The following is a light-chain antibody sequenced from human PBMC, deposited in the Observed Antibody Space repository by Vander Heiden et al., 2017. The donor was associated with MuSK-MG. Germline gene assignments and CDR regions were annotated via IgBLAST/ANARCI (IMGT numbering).Light chain of an antibody. CDR1: QRVLYSSNNKNY. CDR3: QQEDSTPYT. Sequence: DIVMSQSPDSLAVSLGERATINCKSSQRVLYSSNNKNYSAWYQQKPGQPPKLLIYWASTRESGVPDRFSGSGSGTDFTLTISSLQAEDVAVYYCQQEDSTPYTFGQGTKLXIK. V-gene: IGKV4-1*01. CDR2: WAS. J-gene: IGKJ2*01.